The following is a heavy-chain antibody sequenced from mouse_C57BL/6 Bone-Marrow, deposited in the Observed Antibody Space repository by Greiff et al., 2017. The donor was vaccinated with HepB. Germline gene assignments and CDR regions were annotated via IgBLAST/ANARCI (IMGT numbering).Heavy chain of an antibody. CDR1: GYTFTSYW. V-gene: IGHV1-5*01. CDR2: IYPGNSDT. D-gene: IGHD1-1*01. J-gene: IGHJ2*01. Sequence: EVQLQQSGTVLARPGASVKMSCKTSGYTFTSYWMHWVKQRPGQGLEWIGAIYPGNSDTSYNQKFKGKAKLTAVTSASTAYMELSSLTNEDSAVYYCTRRGGNYGSSYGYFDYWGQGTTLTVSS. CDR3: TRRGGNYGSSYGYFDY.